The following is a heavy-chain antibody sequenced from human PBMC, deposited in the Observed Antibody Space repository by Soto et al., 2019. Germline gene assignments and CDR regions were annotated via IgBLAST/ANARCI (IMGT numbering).Heavy chain of an antibody. CDR3: ARCYCSVGSCYACWHFDL. Sequence: QVQLVQSGAEVKKPGASVKVSCQASGYTFTNYAISWVLQAPGQGLEWMGWNSASTRNTDQAQNFQGRVTMTIDTSTNTANLELRSLRSDDTAVYYCARCYCSVGSCYACWHFDLWGRGTLVTVSS. D-gene: IGHD2-15*01. J-gene: IGHJ2*01. CDR2: NSASTRNT. V-gene: IGHV1-18*01. CDR1: GYTFTNYA.